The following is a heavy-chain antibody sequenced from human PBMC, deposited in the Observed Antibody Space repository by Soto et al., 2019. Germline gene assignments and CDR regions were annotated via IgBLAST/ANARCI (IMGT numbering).Heavy chain of an antibody. Sequence: PSETLSLTCTVSGGSISRGDYYWSWIRQPPWKGLEWIGYIYYSGSTYYNPSLKSRVTISVDTSKNQFSLKLSSVTAADTAVYYCARDRDGGYGMDVWAKGPRSTSP. V-gene: IGHV4-30-4*01. D-gene: IGHD3-16*01. CDR2: IYYSGST. CDR3: ARDRDGGYGMDV. J-gene: IGHJ6*02. CDR1: GGSISRGDYY.